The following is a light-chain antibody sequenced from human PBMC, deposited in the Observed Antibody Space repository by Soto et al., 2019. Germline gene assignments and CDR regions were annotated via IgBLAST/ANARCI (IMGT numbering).Light chain of an antibody. CDR2: DAS. CDR1: QSVSSN. J-gene: IGKJ4*01. V-gene: IGKV3D-15*01. CDR3: QQYNNWPPVT. Sequence: EIVMTQSPATLSVSPGERATLSCRASQSVSSNLAWYHQKPGQAPMLLIYDASTRATGIPARFSGSGSGTEFTLTISSLQSEDFAVYYCQQYNNWPPVTFGGGTKVEIK.